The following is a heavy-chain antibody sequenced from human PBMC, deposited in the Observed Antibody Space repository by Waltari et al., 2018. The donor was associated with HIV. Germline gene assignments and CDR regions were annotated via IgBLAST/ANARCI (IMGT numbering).Heavy chain of an antibody. CDR1: DYSLTSGYY. CDR2: IHYGGTT. V-gene: IGHV4-38-2*02. Sequence: VQLQESGPGLVKPSETLSLSCLVSDYSLTSGYYWCWIRQPPGKGLEWIGSIHYGGTTYYNPSLKSQVSISIDTSRNLFSLKLSSVTAADTAVYYCARGDYYDNSGYYLFDIWGQGTLVIVSS. CDR3: ARGDYYDNSGYYLFDI. D-gene: IGHD3-22*01. J-gene: IGHJ4*02.